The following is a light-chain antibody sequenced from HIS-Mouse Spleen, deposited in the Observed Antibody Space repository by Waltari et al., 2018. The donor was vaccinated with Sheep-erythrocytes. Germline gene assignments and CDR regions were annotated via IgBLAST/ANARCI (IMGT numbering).Light chain of an antibody. J-gene: IGLJ2*01. CDR1: TPNIGRNT. V-gene: IGLV1-44*01. CDR2: SNN. CDR3: AAWDDSLNGVV. Sequence: QSVLTQPPSASGTPGQTVPISCSGSTPNIGRNTVHWYQQLPGTAPKLLIYSNNQRPSGVPDRFSGTSASLAISGLQSEDEADYYCAAWDDSLNGVVFGGGTKLTVL.